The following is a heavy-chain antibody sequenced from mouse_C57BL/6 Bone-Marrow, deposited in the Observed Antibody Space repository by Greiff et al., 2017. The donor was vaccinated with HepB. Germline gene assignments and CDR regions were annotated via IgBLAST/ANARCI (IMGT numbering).Heavy chain of an antibody. CDR3: ARRRLPTTGYFDV. CDR1: GYTFTSYW. D-gene: IGHD2-4*01. J-gene: IGHJ1*03. V-gene: IGHV1-69*01. CDR2: IDPSDSYT. Sequence: QVQLQQPGAELVKPGASVKLSCKASGYTFTSYWMQWVKQRPGQGLEWIGEIDPSDSYTNYNQKFKGKSTLTVDKSSSTAYMQLSSLTSEDSAVYYCARRRLPTTGYFDVWGTGTTVTVSS.